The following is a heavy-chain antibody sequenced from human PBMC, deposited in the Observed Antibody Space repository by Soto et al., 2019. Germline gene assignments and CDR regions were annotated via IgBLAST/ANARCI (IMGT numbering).Heavy chain of an antibody. J-gene: IGHJ4*02. Sequence: ASVKVSCKASGYTFTSYYIHWVRQAPGQGLEWMGIIHPIPDTTIYAQKFQGRVTMTRDTSTSTVYMELGSLTSEDTAVYYCCRELEGTYYFDYWGRG. CDR3: CRELEGTYYFDY. V-gene: IGHV1-46*03. CDR1: GYTFTSYY. CDR2: IHPIPDTT. D-gene: IGHD3-10*01.